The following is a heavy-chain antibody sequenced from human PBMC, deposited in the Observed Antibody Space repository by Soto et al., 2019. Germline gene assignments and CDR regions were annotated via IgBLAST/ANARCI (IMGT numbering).Heavy chain of an antibody. CDR1: GFTFSSYG. V-gene: IGHV3-30*18. J-gene: IGHJ4*02. D-gene: IGHD6-19*01. CDR3: AKAPADHFDY. Sequence: PGGSLSLSCAASGFTFSSYGMHWVRQAPGKGLEWVAVISYDGSNKYYADSVKGRFTISRDNSKNTLYLQMNSLRAEDTAVYYCAKAPADHFDYWGQGTLVTVAS. CDR2: ISYDGSNK.